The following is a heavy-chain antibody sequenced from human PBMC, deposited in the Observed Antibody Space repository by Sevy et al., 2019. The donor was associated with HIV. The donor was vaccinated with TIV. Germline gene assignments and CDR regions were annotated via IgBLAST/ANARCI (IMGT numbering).Heavy chain of an antibody. V-gene: IGHV4-39*01. J-gene: IGHJ2*01. CDR2: FYDTGSA. CDR3: ARHRAYCSDGSCYSPWYFNL. Sequence: SETLSLTCTVSGGSISSSPYYWSWIRQPPGKGLEWIVSFYDTGSAYYNPSLKRRVTICVDTSKTPFSLRLSSVTAADTVLYYCARHRAYCSDGSCYSPWYFNLWGRGTLVTVSS. D-gene: IGHD2-15*01. CDR1: GGSISSSPYY.